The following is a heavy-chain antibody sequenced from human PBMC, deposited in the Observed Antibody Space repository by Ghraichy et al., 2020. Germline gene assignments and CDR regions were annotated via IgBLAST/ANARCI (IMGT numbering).Heavy chain of an antibody. J-gene: IGHJ5*02. Sequence: GGTLRLSCAASGFTFSSYEMNWVRQAPGKGLEWVSYISSSGSTIYYADSVKGRFTISRDNAKNSLYLQMNSLRAEDTAVYYCARADYDFWSGHATYNWFDPWGQGTLVTVSS. CDR1: GFTFSSYE. CDR3: ARADYDFWSGHATYNWFDP. CDR2: ISSSGSTI. D-gene: IGHD3-3*01. V-gene: IGHV3-48*03.